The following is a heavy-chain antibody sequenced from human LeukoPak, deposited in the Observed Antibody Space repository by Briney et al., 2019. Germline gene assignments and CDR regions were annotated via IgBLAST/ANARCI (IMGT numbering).Heavy chain of an antibody. CDR2: IRYDGSNK. Sequence: GGSLRLSCAASGSTFSSYGMHWVRQAPGKGLEWVAFIRYDGSNKYYADSVKGRFTISRDNSKNTLYLQMNSLRAEDTAVYYCAKDPNGVAATYFDYWGQGTLVTVSS. V-gene: IGHV3-30*02. D-gene: IGHD2-15*01. CDR3: AKDPNGVAATYFDY. J-gene: IGHJ4*02. CDR1: GSTFSSYG.